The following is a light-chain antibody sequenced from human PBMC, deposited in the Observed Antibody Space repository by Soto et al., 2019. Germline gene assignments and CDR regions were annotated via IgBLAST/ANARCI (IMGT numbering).Light chain of an antibody. V-gene: IGKV3-20*01. CDR2: GVS. CDR3: QQYGSSPLIT. CDR1: QSVGYH. Sequence: EIVLVQSPGTLSLSPGERATLSCRASQSVGYHLAWYQQKPGQAPKFLIYGVSSRATGIPDRFSGSGSGTDFTLTISRLEPEDFAVYHCQQYGSSPLITFGQGTRLEIK. J-gene: IGKJ5*01.